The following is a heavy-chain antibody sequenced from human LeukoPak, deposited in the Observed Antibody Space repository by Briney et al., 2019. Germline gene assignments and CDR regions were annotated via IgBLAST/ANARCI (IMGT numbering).Heavy chain of an antibody. CDR3: ARDRDSSSHFGY. CDR2: IYSSGAT. Sequence: GGSESLSCVACGVTVRSNYMLGVRQPPGKGLAWVSVIYSSGATFCADSGKGRFTISRDNSKNTLYLQMNSLRAEDTAVYYCARDRDSSSHFGYWGQGTLVTVSS. V-gene: IGHV3-66*01. J-gene: IGHJ4*02. CDR1: GVTVRSNY. D-gene: IGHD6-13*01.